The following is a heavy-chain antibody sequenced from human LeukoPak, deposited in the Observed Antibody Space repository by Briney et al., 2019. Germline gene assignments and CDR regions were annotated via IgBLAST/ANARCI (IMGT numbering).Heavy chain of an antibody. J-gene: IGHJ4*02. D-gene: IGHD3-22*01. CDR1: GFTFSSYS. CDR3: ARDLNNYYDSSGYYYVGDY. V-gene: IGHV3-48*01. CDR2: ISSSGSTI. Sequence: GGSLRLSCAASGFTFSSYSMNWVRQAPGKGLEWVSYISSSGSTIYYTDSVKGRFTISRDNSKNTLHLQMNSLRAEDTAVYYCARDLNNYYDSSGYYYVGDYWGQGTLVTVSS.